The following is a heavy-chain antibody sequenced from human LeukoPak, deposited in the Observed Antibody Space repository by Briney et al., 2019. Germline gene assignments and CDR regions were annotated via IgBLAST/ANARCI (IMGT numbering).Heavy chain of an antibody. Sequence: GGSLRLSCAASGFTFSSYVMHWVRQAPGKGLEWVAIISYDGSNEYYADSVKGRFTISRDNSKNTLYLQMNSLRAEDTAVYYCAREVGATRGRAFDIWGQGTMVTVSS. J-gene: IGHJ3*02. CDR3: AREVGATRGRAFDI. V-gene: IGHV3-30*04. D-gene: IGHD1-26*01. CDR1: GFTFSSYV. CDR2: ISYDGSNE.